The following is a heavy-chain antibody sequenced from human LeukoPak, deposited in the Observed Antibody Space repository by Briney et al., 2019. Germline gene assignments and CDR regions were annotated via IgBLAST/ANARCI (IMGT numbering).Heavy chain of an antibody. CDR1: GFTFSSYA. D-gene: IGHD2-8*02. CDR2: IRSTGGST. V-gene: IGHV3-23*01. CDR3: AKDTLGYCTGGVCSHFDY. Sequence: GGSLRLSCAASGFTFSSYAMSWVRQAPGKGLEWVSAIRSTGGSTNYADSVKGRFTVSRDNSKNTLFLQMNSLRAEDTAVYYCAKDTLGYCTGGVCSHFDYWGQGTLVTVSS. J-gene: IGHJ4*02.